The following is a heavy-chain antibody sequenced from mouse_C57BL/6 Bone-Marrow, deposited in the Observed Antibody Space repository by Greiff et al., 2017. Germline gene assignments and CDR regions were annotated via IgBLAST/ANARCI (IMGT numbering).Heavy chain of an antibody. J-gene: IGHJ3*01. CDR3: ARWGAY. V-gene: IGHV1-64*01. CDR1: GYTFTSYW. CDR2: IHPNSGST. Sequence: VQLQQPGAELVKPGASVQLSCKASGYTFTSYWMHWVKQRPGQGLEWIGMIHPNSGSTNYNEKFTSKATLTVDKSSSTAYMQLSSLTSEDSAVYYCARWGAYWGQGTLVTVSA.